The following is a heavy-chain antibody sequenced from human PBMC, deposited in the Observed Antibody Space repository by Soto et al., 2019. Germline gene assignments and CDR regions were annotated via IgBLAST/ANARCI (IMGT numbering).Heavy chain of an antibody. J-gene: IGHJ5*02. D-gene: IGHD3-9*01. Sequence: SETLSLTCTVSGGSISSYYWSWIRQPPGKGLEWIGYIYYSGSTNYNPSLKSRVTISVDTSKNQFSLKLSSVTAADTAVYYCARVVGYDILTGYYNPYNWFDPWGQGTLVTVPS. V-gene: IGHV4-59*01. CDR1: GGSISSYY. CDR2: IYYSGST. CDR3: ARVVGYDILTGYYNPYNWFDP.